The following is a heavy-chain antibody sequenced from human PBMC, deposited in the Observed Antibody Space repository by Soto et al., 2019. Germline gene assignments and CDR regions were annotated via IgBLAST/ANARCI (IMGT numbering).Heavy chain of an antibody. V-gene: IGHV3-23*01. Sequence: EVQVLESGGGLVQPGGSLRLSCAASGFTFSLCAMSWVRQAPGKGLEWVSSRRGSGGDTYYADAVKGRFTISRDNSKIPLLPQMNCLRIEEPAIYFCGKGDCNSYYDFDFWGQGALVTVSS. CDR3: GKGDCNSYYDFDF. CDR1: GFTFSLCA. CDR2: RRGSGGDT. D-gene: IGHD3-22*01. J-gene: IGHJ4*02.